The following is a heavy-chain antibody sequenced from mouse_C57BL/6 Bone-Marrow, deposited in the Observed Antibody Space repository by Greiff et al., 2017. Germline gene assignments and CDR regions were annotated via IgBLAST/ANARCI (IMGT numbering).Heavy chain of an antibody. CDR1: GFNIKDDY. V-gene: IGHV14-4*01. Sequence: VQLQQSGAELVRPGASVKLSCTASGFNIKDDYIHWVKQRPEQGLEWIGWIDPEIGDTEYASKFQGKATITSDTSSNTAYLQLSRLTSEDTAVSVCSSFDGNYFDFWGEGTPLAVAS. J-gene: IGHJ2*01. CDR3: SSFDGNYFDF. D-gene: IGHD2-3*01. CDR2: IDPEIGDT.